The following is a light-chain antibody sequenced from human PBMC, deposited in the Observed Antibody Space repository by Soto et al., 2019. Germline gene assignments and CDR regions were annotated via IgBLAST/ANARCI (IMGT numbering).Light chain of an antibody. CDR1: SGHSNYA. V-gene: IGLV4-69*01. CDR3: ASWDDSLNGWV. J-gene: IGLJ3*02. CDR2: LNSEGSH. Sequence: QPVLTQSPSASASLGASVRLTCTLSSGHSNYAIVWHQQRPEKGPRYLMKLNSEGSHSKGDGIPDRFSGSSSGAERYLTISSLQSEDEATYYCASWDDSLNGWVFGGGTKVTVL.